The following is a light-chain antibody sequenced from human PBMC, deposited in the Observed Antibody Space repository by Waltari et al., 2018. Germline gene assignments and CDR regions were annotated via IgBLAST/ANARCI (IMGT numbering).Light chain of an antibody. CDR2: DVT. Sequence: SLYQQHTAKAPKLMTVDVTQRPSLISNRFSGSNSDNTASLTISGLEAEEEAYYYCSAYTTSTWVFGGGTKLTVL. CDR3: SAYTTSTWV. J-gene: IGLJ3*02. V-gene: IGLV2-14*04.